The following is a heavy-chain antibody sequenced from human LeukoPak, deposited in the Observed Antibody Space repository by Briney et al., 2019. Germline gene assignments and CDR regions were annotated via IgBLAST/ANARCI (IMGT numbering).Heavy chain of an antibody. V-gene: IGHV1-69*05. Sequence: GASAKVSCKASGGTFSSYAISWVRQAPGQGLEWMGGIIPIFGTANYAQKFQGRVTITTDESTSTAYMELSSLRSEDTAVYYCARGAPDDAFDIWGQGTMVTVSS. CDR2: IIPIFGTA. CDR3: ARGAPDDAFDI. J-gene: IGHJ3*02. CDR1: GGTFSSYA.